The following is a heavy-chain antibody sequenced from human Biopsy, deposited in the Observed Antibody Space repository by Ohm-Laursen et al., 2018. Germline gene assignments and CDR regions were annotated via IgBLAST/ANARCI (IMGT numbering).Heavy chain of an antibody. D-gene: IGHD3-3*01. Sequence: SLRLSCAASKFTVRTNSMSWVRLAPGKGLEWVSVIYAGATTYYTDSVKGRFTISRDNSKNTLYLQMNSLRVEDTAVYYCAKDSPSILGVVIPGFDAFDIWGQGTMVTVSS. J-gene: IGHJ3*02. CDR3: AKDSPSILGVVIPGFDAFDI. CDR2: IYAGATT. CDR1: KFTVRTNS. V-gene: IGHV3-53*01.